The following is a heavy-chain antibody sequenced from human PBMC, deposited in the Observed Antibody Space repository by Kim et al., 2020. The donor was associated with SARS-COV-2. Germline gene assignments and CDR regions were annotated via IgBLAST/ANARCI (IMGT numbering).Heavy chain of an antibody. V-gene: IGHV5-10-1*01. Sequence: GASLKISCKGSGYSFTSYWISWVRQMPGKGLEWMGRIDPSDSYTNYSPSFQGHVTISADKSISTAYLQWSSLKASDTAMYYCARYYYDSSGYPRDFDYWGQGTLVTVSS. CDR2: IDPSDSYT. D-gene: IGHD3-22*01. CDR1: GYSFTSYW. CDR3: ARYYYDSSGYPRDFDY. J-gene: IGHJ4*02.